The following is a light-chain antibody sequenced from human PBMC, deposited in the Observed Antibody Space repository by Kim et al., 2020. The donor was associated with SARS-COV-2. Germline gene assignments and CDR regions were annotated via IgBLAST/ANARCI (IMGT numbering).Light chain of an antibody. Sequence: DVVLTQSPLSLPVTPGQPASISCRSSQSLVYSDGNTYLNWFQQRPGQSPRRLIYMVSNRDSGVPDRFSGSGSGDSFTLRISRVEAEDVGVYFCVRATYKPFTFGPGAKVDSK. CDR2: MVS. CDR3: VRATYKPFT. CDR1: QSLVYSDGNTY. J-gene: IGKJ3*01. V-gene: IGKV2-30*01.